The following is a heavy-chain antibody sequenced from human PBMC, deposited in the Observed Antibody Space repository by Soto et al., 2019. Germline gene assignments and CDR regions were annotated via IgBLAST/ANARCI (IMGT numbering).Heavy chain of an antibody. CDR3: TMRAPARAFDF. CDR1: GFTFSDHN. CDR2: TRGKANSYTT. Sequence: EVQLVESGGGLVQPGGSLRLSCVASGFTFSDHNIDWVRQAPGKGLEWVGRTRGKANSYTTDYAAAVKGRFTISRDDSKNSAFLQVNSLKTEDTALYYCTMRAPARAFDFWGKGPPVTVSS. J-gene: IGHJ4*02. V-gene: IGHV3-72*01.